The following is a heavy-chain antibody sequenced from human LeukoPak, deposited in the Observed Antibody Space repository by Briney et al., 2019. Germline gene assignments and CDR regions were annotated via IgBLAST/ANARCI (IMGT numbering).Heavy chain of an antibody. V-gene: IGHV3-30*02. J-gene: IGHJ6*04. CDR3: AELGITMIGGV. D-gene: IGHD3-10*02. CDR2: IRSDGSNK. CDR1: GFTFSSYG. Sequence: GGSLRLSCAASGFTFSSYGMHWVRQAPGKGLEWVAFIRSDGSNKYYADSVKGRFTISRDNSKNTLYLQLNSLRAEDTAVYYCAELGITMIGGVWGKGTTVTISS.